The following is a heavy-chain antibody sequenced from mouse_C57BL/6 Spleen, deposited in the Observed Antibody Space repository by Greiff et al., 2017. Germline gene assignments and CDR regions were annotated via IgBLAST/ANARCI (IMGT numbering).Heavy chain of an antibody. CDR1: GYSFTDYN. CDR3: ARDQTGTEENYFDY. D-gene: IGHD4-1*01. J-gene: IGHJ2*01. Sequence: VQLQQSGPELVKPGASVKISCKASGYSFTDYNMNWVKQSNGKSLEWIGVINPNYGTTSYNQKFKGKATLTVDQSSSTAYMQLNSLTSENSAVYNSARDQTGTEENYFDYWGQGTTLTVSS. V-gene: IGHV1-39*01. CDR2: INPNYGTT.